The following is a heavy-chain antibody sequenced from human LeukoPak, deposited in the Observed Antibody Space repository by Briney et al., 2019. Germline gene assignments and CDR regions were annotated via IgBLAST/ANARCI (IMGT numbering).Heavy chain of an antibody. Sequence: GGSLRLSCEAFGFVFNNYAMAWVRQAPGTGLEWVSSITASGGTSYYADSVRGRFTISRDKSNNTLYLYMNSLRAEDTAVYYCAKDQKMATGDFDSWGQGTLVSVSS. J-gene: IGHJ4*02. CDR3: AKDQKMATGDFDS. V-gene: IGHV3-23*01. D-gene: IGHD5-24*01. CDR1: GFVFNNYA. CDR2: ITASGGTS.